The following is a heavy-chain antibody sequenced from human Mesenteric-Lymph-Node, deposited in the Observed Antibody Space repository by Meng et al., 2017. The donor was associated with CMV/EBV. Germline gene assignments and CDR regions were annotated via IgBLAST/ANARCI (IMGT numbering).Heavy chain of an antibody. Sequence: QLQLQVSGPGLVNPSETLSLTCILSVGSISSSSYYWGWIRQPPGKGLEWIGYIYYSGSTYYYNPSLKTRVTISVDTSKNQFSLKLSSVTAADTAVYYCARHSALLVTNFDYWGQGTLVTVSS. D-gene: IGHD5-18*01. CDR1: VGSISSSSYY. CDR2: IYYSGSTY. V-gene: IGHV4-39*01. CDR3: ARHSALLVTNFDY. J-gene: IGHJ4*02.